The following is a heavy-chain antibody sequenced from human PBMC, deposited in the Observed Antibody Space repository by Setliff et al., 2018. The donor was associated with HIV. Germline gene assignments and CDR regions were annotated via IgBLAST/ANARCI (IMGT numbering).Heavy chain of an antibody. Sequence: SVKVSCKASGYSFTTYAISWVRQAPGQGLEWMGGIIPILGSIDYAQKFQGRLSITADESTGTAYMELSSLRFEDTAMYYCARLSGDNSGQPYYYYMDVWGKGTTVTVSS. CDR2: IIPILGSI. CDR3: ARLSGDNSGQPYYYYMDV. V-gene: IGHV1-69*13. CDR1: GYSFTTYA. D-gene: IGHD3-22*01. J-gene: IGHJ6*03.